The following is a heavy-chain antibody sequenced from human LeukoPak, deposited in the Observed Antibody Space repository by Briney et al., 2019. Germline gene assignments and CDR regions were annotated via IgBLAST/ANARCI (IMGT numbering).Heavy chain of an antibody. CDR1: GFTLSNFA. J-gene: IGHJ4*02. V-gene: IGHV3-13*01. CDR2: IGTAGDT. D-gene: IGHD1-26*01. Sequence: GGPLRLSCAASGFTLSNFAMHWVRQATGKGLEWVSAIGTAGDTFYPGSVKGRFTISRENAKNSLYLQMNNLRAEDTAVYYCARQMTPHGNFDYWGQGTLVTVSS. CDR3: ARQMTPHGNFDY.